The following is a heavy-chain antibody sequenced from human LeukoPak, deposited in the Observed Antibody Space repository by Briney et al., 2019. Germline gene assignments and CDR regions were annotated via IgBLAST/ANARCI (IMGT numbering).Heavy chain of an antibody. V-gene: IGHV1-18*01. CDR1: GYDFTSVG. CDR3: ARAGSGSGWYFDY. D-gene: IGHD6-19*01. Sequence: ASVKVSCKASGYDFTSVGITWVRQAPGQGLEWMGWISPYNGNTRYVQKLQGRVTMTTDTSTSTAYMELRSVRVDDTAVYYCARAGSGSGWYFDYWGQGTLVTVSS. J-gene: IGHJ4*02. CDR2: ISPYNGNT.